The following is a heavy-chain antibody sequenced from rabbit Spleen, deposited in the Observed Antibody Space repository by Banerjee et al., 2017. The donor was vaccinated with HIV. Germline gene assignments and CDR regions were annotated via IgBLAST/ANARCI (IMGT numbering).Heavy chain of an antibody. J-gene: IGHJ4*01. CDR1: GFSFSNKAV. Sequence: QEQLVESGGGLVQPEGSLTLSCTASGFSFSNKAVMCWVRQAPGKGLEWIACINAVTGKAVYASWAKGRFTISKTSSTTVTLQMTSLTAADTATYFCARGSASMTLVITGYYFNLWGPGTLVTVS. CDR3: ARGSASMTLVITGYYFNL. V-gene: IGHV1S45*01. D-gene: IGHD2-1*01. CDR2: INAVTGKA.